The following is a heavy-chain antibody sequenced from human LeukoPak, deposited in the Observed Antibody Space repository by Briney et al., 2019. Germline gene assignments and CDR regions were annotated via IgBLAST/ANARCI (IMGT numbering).Heavy chain of an antibody. Sequence: PSQTLSLTCTVSGGSISSGDYYWSWIRQPPGKGLEWIGYIYYSGSTYYNPSLKSRVTMSVDRSRDQFPLKLTSVTAADTAVYYCARDTVQSRLDYWGQGTQVTVSS. CDR3: ARDTVQSRLDY. D-gene: IGHD1-1*01. V-gene: IGHV4-30-4*08. CDR1: GGSISSGDYY. J-gene: IGHJ4*02. CDR2: IYYSGST.